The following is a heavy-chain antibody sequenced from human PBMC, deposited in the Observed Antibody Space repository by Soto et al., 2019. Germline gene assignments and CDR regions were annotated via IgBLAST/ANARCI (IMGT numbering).Heavy chain of an antibody. J-gene: IGHJ5*02. V-gene: IGHV4-59*12. D-gene: IGHD6-13*01. Sequence: SETLSLTCTVSGGSISSYYWSWIRQPPGKGREWIGCFYYSGSTNYNPSLKSRVTISVDRSKNQFSLKLNSVTAADTAVYFCARVIAATDTISVWFDPWGQGTLVTVSS. CDR3: ARVIAATDTISVWFDP. CDR1: GGSISSYY. CDR2: FYYSGST.